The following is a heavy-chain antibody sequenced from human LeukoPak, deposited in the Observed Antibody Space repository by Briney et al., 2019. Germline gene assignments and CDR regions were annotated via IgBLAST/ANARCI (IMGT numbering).Heavy chain of an antibody. V-gene: IGHV3-33*06. CDR2: IWYDGTNK. CDR1: GFTFSSFG. J-gene: IGHJ4*02. CDR3: AKDLTTGTLSFDY. D-gene: IGHD1-1*01. Sequence: GGSLRLSCAASGFTFSSFGMHWVRQAPGKGLEWVAVIWYDGTNKYYAESVKGRFTISRDNSKNTPYLQMSSLRAEDMAVYYCAKDLTTGTLSFDYWGQGTLVTVSS.